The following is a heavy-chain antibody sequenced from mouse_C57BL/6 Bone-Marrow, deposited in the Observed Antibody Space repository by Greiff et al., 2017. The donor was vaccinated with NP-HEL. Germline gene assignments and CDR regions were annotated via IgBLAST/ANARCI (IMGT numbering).Heavy chain of an antibody. J-gene: IGHJ3*01. CDR2: IDPSDSYT. CDR1: GYTFTSYW. CDR3: ASGEGYYGGWLAY. Sequence: QVQLQQPGAELVRPGTSVKLSCKASGYTFTSYWMHWVKQRPGQGLEWIGVIDPSDSYTNYNQKFKGKATLTVDTSSSTAYMQLSSLTSEDSAVDYCASGEGYYGGWLAYWGQGTLVTVSA. D-gene: IGHD1-1*02. V-gene: IGHV1-59*01.